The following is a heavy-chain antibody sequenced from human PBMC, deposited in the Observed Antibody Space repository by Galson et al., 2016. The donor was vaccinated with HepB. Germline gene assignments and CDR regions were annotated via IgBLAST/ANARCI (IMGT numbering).Heavy chain of an antibody. V-gene: IGHV4-59*01. D-gene: IGHD3-10*01. Sequence: SETLSLTCTVSGGSISSYYWSWIRQPPGKGLEWIGYIYYSGTTNYNPSLESRVTISVDTSKNQFSLKLSSVTAADTAVYYCARVDQLWFGVDYWGQGTLVTVSS. J-gene: IGHJ4*02. CDR2: IYYSGTT. CDR1: GGSISSYY. CDR3: ARVDQLWFGVDY.